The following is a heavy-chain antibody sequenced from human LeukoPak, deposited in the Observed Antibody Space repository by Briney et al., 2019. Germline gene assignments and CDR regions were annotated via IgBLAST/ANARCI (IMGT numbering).Heavy chain of an antibody. CDR3: ARVLWFGELFPLDY. J-gene: IGHJ4*02. Sequence: GGSLRLSCAASGFTFSSYSMNWVRQAPGKGLEWVSSISSSSSYMYYADSVKGRFTISRDNAKNSLYLQMNSLRAEDTAVYYCARVLWFGELFPLDYWGQGTLVTVSS. D-gene: IGHD3-10*01. CDR1: GFTFSSYS. CDR2: ISSSSSYM. V-gene: IGHV3-21*01.